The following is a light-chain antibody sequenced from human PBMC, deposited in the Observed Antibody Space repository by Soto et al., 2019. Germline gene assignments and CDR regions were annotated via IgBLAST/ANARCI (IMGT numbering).Light chain of an antibody. V-gene: IGKV1-39*01. CDR1: QSISNY. Sequence: DVQMTQSPSSLSASVGDRDTITCRASQSISNYLSWYQKIPGKAPKLLIYAASTLRSGVSRRGVSSRFRGSGSGTDFTLTLSSLQPDDFATYYCQQSYSTPWTFGQGTKVEI. J-gene: IGKJ1*01. CDR2: AAS. CDR3: QQSYSTPWT.